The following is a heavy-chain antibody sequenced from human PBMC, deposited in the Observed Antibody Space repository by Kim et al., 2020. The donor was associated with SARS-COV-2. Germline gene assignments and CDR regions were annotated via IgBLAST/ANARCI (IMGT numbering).Heavy chain of an antibody. Sequence: GGSLRLSCAASGFTFSSYAIHWVRQAPGKGLEWVAVISYDGSDKYYADSVKGRFTISRDNSKNTLYLQMNSLRAEDTAVYYCARALGGGYRSAFDYWGQGTLVTVSS. CDR3: ARALGGGYRSAFDY. CDR2: ISYDGSDK. V-gene: IGHV3-30*04. D-gene: IGHD1-26*01. J-gene: IGHJ4*02. CDR1: GFTFSSYA.